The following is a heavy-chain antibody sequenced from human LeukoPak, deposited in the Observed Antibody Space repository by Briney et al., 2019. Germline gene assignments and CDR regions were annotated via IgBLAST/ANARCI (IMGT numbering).Heavy chain of an antibody. Sequence: GRSLRLSCAASGFTSSSYAMHWVRQAPGKGLEWVAVISYDGSNKYYADSVKGRFTISRDNSKNTLYLQMNSLRAEDTAVYYCARGAAAAHAGWFDPWGQGTLVTVSS. CDR3: ARGAAAAHAGWFDP. J-gene: IGHJ5*02. CDR2: ISYDGSNK. V-gene: IGHV3-30-3*01. D-gene: IGHD6-13*01. CDR1: GFTSSSYA.